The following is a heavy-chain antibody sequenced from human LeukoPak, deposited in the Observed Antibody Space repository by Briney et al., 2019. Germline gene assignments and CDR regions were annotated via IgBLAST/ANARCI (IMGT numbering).Heavy chain of an antibody. Sequence: SQTLSLTCAVSGGSINSGGYSWSWIRQPPGKGLEWIGYIYHSGSTYYNPSLKSRVTISVDRSKNQFSLKLSSVTAADTAVYYCARGGVGDDAFDIWGQGTMVTVSS. CDR2: IYHSGST. D-gene: IGHD3-10*01. CDR3: ARGGVGDDAFDI. J-gene: IGHJ3*02. CDR1: GGSINSGGYS. V-gene: IGHV4-30-2*01.